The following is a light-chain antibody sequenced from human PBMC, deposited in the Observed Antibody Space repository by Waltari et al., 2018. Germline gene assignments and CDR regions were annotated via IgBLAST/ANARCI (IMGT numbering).Light chain of an antibody. V-gene: IGKV1-5*03. J-gene: IGKJ2*01. Sequence: DIQMTQSPSTLSTSVVDRVTIPCRASESISTWVAWYQQKPGQAPKLLIYRTSNLQRGVPPRFSGSGSGTEFTLTIRSLQPGDFATYFCQQYSYFSTFGQGTKLEIK. CDR1: ESISTW. CDR3: QQYSYFST. CDR2: RTS.